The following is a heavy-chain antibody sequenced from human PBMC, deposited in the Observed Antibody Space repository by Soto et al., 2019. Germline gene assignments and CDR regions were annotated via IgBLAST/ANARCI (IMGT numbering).Heavy chain of an antibody. CDR1: GFIFSTYS. V-gene: IGHV3-48*01. Sequence: GGSLRLSCAASGFIFSTYSMNWVRQAPGKGLEWVSFISSSSTSIYYADSVRGRFTISRDNAKNSLYLQMNSLRAEDTAVYYCARVLLYFGEASRLDPWGQGTLVTVSS. CDR3: ARVLLYFGEASRLDP. J-gene: IGHJ5*02. D-gene: IGHD3-10*01. CDR2: ISSSSTSI.